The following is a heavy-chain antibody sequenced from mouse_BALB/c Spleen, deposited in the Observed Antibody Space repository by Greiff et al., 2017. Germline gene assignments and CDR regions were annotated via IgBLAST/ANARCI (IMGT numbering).Heavy chain of an antibody. V-gene: IGHV5-6-5*01. J-gene: IGHJ3*01. CDR2: ISSGGST. CDR1: GFTFSSYA. CDR3: ARSEDYYGSGGFAY. D-gene: IGHD1-1*01. Sequence: EVKLMESGGGLVKPGGSLKLSCAASGFTFSSYAMSWVRQTPEKRLEWVASISSGGSTYYPDSVKGRFTISRDNARNILYLQMSSLRSEDTAMYYCARSEDYYGSGGFAYWGQGTLVTVSA.